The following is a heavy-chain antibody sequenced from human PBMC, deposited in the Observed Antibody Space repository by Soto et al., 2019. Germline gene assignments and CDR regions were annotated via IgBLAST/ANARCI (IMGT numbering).Heavy chain of an antibody. J-gene: IGHJ3*02. CDR2: IYHSGST. CDR1: GGSISSGGYS. CDR3: SRDLYYYDSSHAFDI. D-gene: IGHD3-22*01. Sequence: QLQLQESGSGLVKPSQTLSLTCAVSGGSISSGGYSWSWIRQPPGKGLEWIGYIYHSGSTYYNPSLKSRVTISVDRSKNQFSLKLSSVTAADTAVYYCSRDLYYYDSSHAFDIWGQGTMVTVSS. V-gene: IGHV4-30-2*01.